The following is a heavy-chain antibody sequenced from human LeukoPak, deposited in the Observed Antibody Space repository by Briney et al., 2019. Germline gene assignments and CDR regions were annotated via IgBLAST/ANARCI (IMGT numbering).Heavy chain of an antibody. D-gene: IGHD3-16*01. CDR1: GFSFSDYY. J-gene: IGHJ4*02. CDR2: ISGSGTSI. Sequence: GGSLRLSCAASGFSFSDYYMSWIRQSPGKGLEWIAYISGSGTSIFDADFVKGRFSISRDNAKNTLYLQMNTLRPEDTAIYYCARELLELSGLGNFDSWGQETLVTVSS. V-gene: IGHV3-11*01. CDR3: ARELLELSGLGNFDS.